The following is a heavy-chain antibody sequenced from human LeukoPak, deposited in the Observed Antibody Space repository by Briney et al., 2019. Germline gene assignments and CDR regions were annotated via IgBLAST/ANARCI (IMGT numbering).Heavy chain of an antibody. Sequence: PSETLSLTCTVSGGSISSYYWSWIRQPPGKGLEWIGYIYYIGSTNYNPSLKSRVTISVDTSKNQFSLKLSSVTAADTAVYYCARFRKNSGWGGYYYYYYMDVWGKGTTVTVSS. J-gene: IGHJ6*03. V-gene: IGHV4-59*13. D-gene: IGHD6-19*01. CDR1: GGSISSYY. CDR2: IYYIGST. CDR3: ARFRKNSGWGGYYYYYYMDV.